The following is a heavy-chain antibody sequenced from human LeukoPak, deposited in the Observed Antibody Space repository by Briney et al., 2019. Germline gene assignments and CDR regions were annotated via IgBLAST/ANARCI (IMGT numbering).Heavy chain of an antibody. V-gene: IGHV4-39*07. Sequence: PSETLSLTCTVSGGSISSGDYYWSWIRQPPGKGLEWIGEIYHSGSTNYNPSLKSRVTISVDKSKNQFSLKLSSVTAADTAVYYCARVFSRLYLVRGVKYYFDYWGQGTLVTVSS. D-gene: IGHD3-10*01. J-gene: IGHJ4*02. CDR1: GGSISSGDYY. CDR2: IYHSGST. CDR3: ARVFSRLYLVRGVKYYFDY.